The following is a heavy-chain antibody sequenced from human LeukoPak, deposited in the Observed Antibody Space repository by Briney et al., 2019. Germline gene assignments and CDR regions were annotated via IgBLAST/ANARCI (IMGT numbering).Heavy chain of an antibody. D-gene: IGHD6-19*01. J-gene: IGHJ4*02. CDR1: GYTFTSYG. CDR2: ISAYNGNA. V-gene: IGHV1-18*01. Sequence: ASVKVSCKASGYTFTSYGISWVRQAPGQGLEWMGWISAYNGNANYAQKLQGRVTMTTDTSTSTAYMELRSLRSDDTAVYYCAREIGVGQWLAIDYWGQGTLVTVSS. CDR3: AREIGVGQWLAIDY.